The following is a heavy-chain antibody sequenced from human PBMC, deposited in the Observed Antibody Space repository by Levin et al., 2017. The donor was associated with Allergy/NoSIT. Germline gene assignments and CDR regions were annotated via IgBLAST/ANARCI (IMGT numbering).Heavy chain of an antibody. CDR3: ARMVRGVVTPFDF. CDR2: IDWDDDT. D-gene: IGHD3-10*01. J-gene: IGHJ3*01. V-gene: IGHV2-70*01. CDR1: GFSLSTAGMC. Sequence: SGPTLVKPTQTLTLTCTVSGFSLSTAGMCVGWIRQPPGKALEWLALIDWDDDTYYSTSLRTRLTISKDTSKNQVVLTLTNMDPVDTGTYYCARMVRGVVTPFDFWGQGTVVTVSS.